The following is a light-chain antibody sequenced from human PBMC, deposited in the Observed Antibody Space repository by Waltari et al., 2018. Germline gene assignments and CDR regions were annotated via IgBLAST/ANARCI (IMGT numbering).Light chain of an antibody. V-gene: IGKV2-30*02. CDR1: HSLVHSDGNTY. J-gene: IGKJ5*01. CDR3: MQGAHGPIT. CDR2: KVS. Sequence: EVVMTQSPLSLPVTLGQPAPISCKPSHSLVHSDGNTYLNWFQQRPGQSPRGLIYKVSDRDAGVPDRVSGSGAGTDFTLNISRVEAEYVGIYDCMQGAHGPITFGQGTRLAV.